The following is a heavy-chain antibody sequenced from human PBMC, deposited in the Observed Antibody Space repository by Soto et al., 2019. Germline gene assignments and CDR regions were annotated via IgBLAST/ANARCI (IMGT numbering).Heavy chain of an antibody. CDR2: IYPGNSDI. CDR1: GYSFTTYW. D-gene: IGHD3-16*01. V-gene: IGHV5-51*01. CDR3: ARLGIWSYGMDV. J-gene: IGHJ6*02. Sequence: GESLKISCQGSGYSFTTYWIGWVRQMPGKGLEWMGIIYPGNSDIRYSPSFQGQVTISADKSISTAYLKWSGLRASDTAMYYCARLGIWSYGMDVWGQGTTVTVSS.